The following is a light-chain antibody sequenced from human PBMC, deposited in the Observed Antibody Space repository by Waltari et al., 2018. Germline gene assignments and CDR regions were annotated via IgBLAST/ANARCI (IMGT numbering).Light chain of an antibody. V-gene: IGLV2-11*01. CDR3: SSYGGTYFV. J-gene: IGLJ2*01. CDR2: DVS. Sequence: QSALTQPASVSGSPGQSITISCTGTSSDVGAYNYVSWYQQHPGKAPKVMIYDVSDRPSGVPDRFSGSKSGNTASLTISGLQADDEADYYCSSYGGTYFVFGGGTRLTVL. CDR1: SSDVGAYNY.